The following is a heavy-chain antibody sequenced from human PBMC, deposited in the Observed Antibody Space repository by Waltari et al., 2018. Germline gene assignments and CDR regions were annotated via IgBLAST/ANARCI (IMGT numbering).Heavy chain of an antibody. J-gene: IGHJ6*02. CDR3: ARGLGVVIMKRRVSGMDV. CDR1: GGSFRGYY. V-gene: IGHV4-34*01. D-gene: IGHD3-3*01. CDR2: INHSGST. Sequence: QVQLQQWGAGLLKPSETLSLTCAVYGGSFRGYYWSWIRQPPGKGREWIGEINHSGSTNYNPSLKSRVTISVDTSKNQFSLKLSSVTAADTAVYYCARGLGVVIMKRRVSGMDVWGQGTTVTVSS.